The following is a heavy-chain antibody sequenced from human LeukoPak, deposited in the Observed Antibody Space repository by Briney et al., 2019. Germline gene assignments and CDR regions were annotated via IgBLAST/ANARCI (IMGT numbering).Heavy chain of an antibody. D-gene: IGHD3-3*01. CDR1: GFTFGDYA. J-gene: IGHJ6*03. Sequence: GGSLRLSCTASGFTFGDYAMSWFRQAPGKGLEWVGFIRSKAYGGTTEYAASVKGRFTISRDDSKSIAYLQMNSLKIEDTAVYYCTTDYDFWSGQNYYYYMDVWGKGTTVTVSS. V-gene: IGHV3-49*03. CDR3: TTDYDFWSGQNYYYYMDV. CDR2: IRSKAYGGTT.